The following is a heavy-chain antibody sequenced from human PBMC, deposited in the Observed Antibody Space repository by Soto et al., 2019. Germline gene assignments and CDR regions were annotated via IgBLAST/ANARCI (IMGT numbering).Heavy chain of an antibody. J-gene: IGHJ5*02. Sequence: QVQLVQSGTEVKKPAASVKVSCKASGYTFTSYGIHWVRQAPGQRLEWMGWINAANGDTKYSPKFQGRVTITSDTSAITAYMELSSLRSEVMAVYYCVRRHLSATGIDWFDPWGQGTLVTVSS. D-gene: IGHD6-13*01. CDR1: GYTFTSYG. V-gene: IGHV1-3*01. CDR2: INAANGDT. CDR3: VRRHLSATGIDWFDP.